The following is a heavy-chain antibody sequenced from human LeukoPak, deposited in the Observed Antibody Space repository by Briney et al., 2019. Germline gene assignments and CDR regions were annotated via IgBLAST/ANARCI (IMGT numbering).Heavy chain of an antibody. CDR2: INPNSGGT. D-gene: IGHD6-19*01. V-gene: IGHV1-2*02. Sequence: GASVKVSCKASGYTFTGYYMHWVRQAPGQGLEWMGWINPNSGGTNYAQKFQGRVTMTRDTSISTAYMELSRLRSDDTAVYYCARPYSSGWGGGDYYYMDVWGKGTTVTVSS. CDR1: GYTFTGYY. J-gene: IGHJ6*03. CDR3: ARPYSSGWGGGDYYYMDV.